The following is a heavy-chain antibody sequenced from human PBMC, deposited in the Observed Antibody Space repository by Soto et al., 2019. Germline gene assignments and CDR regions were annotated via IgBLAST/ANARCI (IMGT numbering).Heavy chain of an antibody. J-gene: IGHJ4*02. Sequence: QLQLQESGPGLVKPSETLSLTCTVSGGSISSSSYYWGWIRQPPGKGLEWIGSIYYSGSTYYNPSLKSRVTISVDTSKNQFSLKLSSVTAADTAVYYCARHFSDFWSGYSRLFDYWGQGTLVTVSS. CDR1: GGSISSSSYY. D-gene: IGHD3-3*01. CDR3: ARHFSDFWSGYSRLFDY. CDR2: IYYSGST. V-gene: IGHV4-39*01.